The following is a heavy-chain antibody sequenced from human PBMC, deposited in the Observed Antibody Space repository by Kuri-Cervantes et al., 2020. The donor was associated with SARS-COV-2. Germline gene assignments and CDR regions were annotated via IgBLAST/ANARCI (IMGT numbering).Heavy chain of an antibody. CDR1: GGSISSGGYS. Sequence: SQTLSLTCAVSGGSISSGGYSWNCIRQPPGKGLEWIGYIYQSGSTFYNPSLKSRVTISLDRSKKQFSLKLISVTAADTAVYYCAICVSTAVAGFLLPYYYYVMDVWGQGTTVTVSS. V-gene: IGHV4-30-2*01. J-gene: IGHJ6*02. D-gene: IGHD6-19*01. CDR2: IYQSGST. CDR3: AICVSTAVAGFLLPYYYYVMDV.